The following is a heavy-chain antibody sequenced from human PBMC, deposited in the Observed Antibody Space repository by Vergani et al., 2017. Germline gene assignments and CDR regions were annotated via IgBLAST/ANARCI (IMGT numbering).Heavy chain of an antibody. J-gene: IGHJ5*02. V-gene: IGHV2-26*01. CDR2: IFSNDEK. CDR3: ARMGIAAAAFDP. D-gene: IGHD6-13*01. Sequence: QVTFHESGPFLLKPTQTLTLTCTVSVFSLRNARMVLSWILQPPGKALECLAHIFSNDEKSYSTSLKSRLTISKDTSKSQVVLTMTNMDPVDTATYYCARMGIAAAAFDPWGQGTLVTVSS. CDR1: VFSLRNARMV.